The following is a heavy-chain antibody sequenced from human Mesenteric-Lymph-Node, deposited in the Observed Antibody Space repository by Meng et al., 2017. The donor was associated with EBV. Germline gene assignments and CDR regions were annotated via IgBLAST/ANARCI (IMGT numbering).Heavy chain of an antibody. CDR1: GGSISSSSYY. CDR3: ASLLIVFGGVIVDY. V-gene: IGHV4-39*01. J-gene: IGHJ4*02. D-gene: IGHD3-16*02. CDR2: IYSGGRT. Sequence: QLPLQASGPGLVRPSETRSLTCTVSGGSISSSSYYWGWIRQPPGKGLEWIGSIYSGGRTYYSPSLESRVTISVDTSKNQFSLKLNPVTAADTSVYFCASLLIVFGGVIVDYWGQGALVTVSS.